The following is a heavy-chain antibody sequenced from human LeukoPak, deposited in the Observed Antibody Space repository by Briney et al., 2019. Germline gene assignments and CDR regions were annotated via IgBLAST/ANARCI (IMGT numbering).Heavy chain of an antibody. CDR1: GYTFTSYY. D-gene: IGHD6-13*01. CDR2: INPSGGST. V-gene: IGHV1-46*01. CDR3: ARIVAAAAVDY. Sequence: ASVKLSCKASGYTFTSYYMHWVRQAPGQGLEWMGIINPSGGSTSYAQKFQGRVTMTRDTSTSTVYMELSSLRSEDTAVYYCARIVAAAAVDYWGQGTLVTVSS. J-gene: IGHJ4*02.